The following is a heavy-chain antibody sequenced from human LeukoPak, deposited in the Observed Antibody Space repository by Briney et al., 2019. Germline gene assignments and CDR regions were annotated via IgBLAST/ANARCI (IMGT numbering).Heavy chain of an antibody. CDR3: ARDVRYFDTLDY. Sequence: GGSLGLSCVASGFNFRNYAMSWVRQAPGKGLEWVSGIGSGGDTTYYTVPVKGRVTVSRDNSKNTLYLQFNSLTAEDTAIYYCARDVRYFDTLDYWGPGTLVTVSS. V-gene: IGHV3-23*01. CDR1: GFNFRNYA. CDR2: IGSGGDTT. D-gene: IGHD3-9*01. J-gene: IGHJ4*02.